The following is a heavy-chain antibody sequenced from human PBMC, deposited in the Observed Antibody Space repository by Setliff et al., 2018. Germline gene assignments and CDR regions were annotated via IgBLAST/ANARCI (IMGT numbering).Heavy chain of an antibody. CDR3: ARALYAPVGPTDNWFDP. J-gene: IGHJ5*02. V-gene: IGHV4-34*01. CDR2: INHRGST. D-gene: IGHD1-26*01. CDR1: GGTFSDYY. Sequence: SETLSLTCAAYGGTFSDYYWTWIRQPPGKGLEWVGEINHRGSTTYNPSLKSRVTISVDTSKDQFSLKVISMTAADTAVYYCARALYAPVGPTDNWFDPWGQGTLVTVSS.